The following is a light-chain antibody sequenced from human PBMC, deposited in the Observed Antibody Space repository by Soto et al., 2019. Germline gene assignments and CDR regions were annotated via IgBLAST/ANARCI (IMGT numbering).Light chain of an antibody. Sequence: EIVLTQSPGTLSLSPGERAALSCRASQTIPSNYLAWYQQKPGQAPRLLIFGASIRATGIPDRFSASGSGTDFTLTISRLEPEDFVVYFCQQYGSSPGTFGQGTRLEIK. CDR3: QQYGSSPGT. V-gene: IGKV3-20*01. CDR1: QTIPSNY. CDR2: GAS. J-gene: IGKJ5*01.